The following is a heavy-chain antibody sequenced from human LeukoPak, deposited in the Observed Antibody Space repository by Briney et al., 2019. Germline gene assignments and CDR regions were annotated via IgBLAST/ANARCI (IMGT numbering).Heavy chain of an antibody. CDR2: ISAYNGNT. Sequence: ASVKVSCKASGGTFSSYAISWVRQAPGQGLEWMGWISAYNGNTNYAQKLQGRVTMTTDTSTSTAYMELRSLRSVDTAVYYCARDELYSSGWYYFDYWGQGTLVTVSS. V-gene: IGHV1-18*01. D-gene: IGHD6-19*01. CDR3: ARDELYSSGWYYFDY. J-gene: IGHJ4*02. CDR1: GGTFSSYA.